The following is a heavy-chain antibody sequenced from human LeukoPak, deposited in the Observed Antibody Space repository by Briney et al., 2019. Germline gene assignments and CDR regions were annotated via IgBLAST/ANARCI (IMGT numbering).Heavy chain of an antibody. Sequence: SETLSLTCTVSGGSISSYYWSWIRQPAGKGLEWIGRIYTSGSTNYNPSLKSRVTMSVDTSKNQFSLKLCSVTAADTAVYYCARVGTLQEYYYYMDVWGKGTTVTVSS. CDR3: ARVGTLQEYYYYMDV. J-gene: IGHJ6*03. CDR1: GGSISSYY. D-gene: IGHD3-10*01. CDR2: IYTSGST. V-gene: IGHV4-4*07.